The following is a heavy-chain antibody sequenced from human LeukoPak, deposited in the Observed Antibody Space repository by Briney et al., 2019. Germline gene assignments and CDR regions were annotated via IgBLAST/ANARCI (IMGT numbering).Heavy chain of an antibody. CDR1: GGTFSSYA. CDR3: ARGSSGSPRNYFDY. D-gene: IGHD1-26*01. Sequence: SVKVSCKASGGTFSSYAISWVRQAPGQGLEWMGGIIPIFGTANYAQKFQGRVTMTRDMSTSTVYMELSSLRSEDTAVYYCARGSSGSPRNYFDYGGQRTLVTVSS. CDR2: IIPIFGTA. V-gene: IGHV1-69*05. J-gene: IGHJ4*02.